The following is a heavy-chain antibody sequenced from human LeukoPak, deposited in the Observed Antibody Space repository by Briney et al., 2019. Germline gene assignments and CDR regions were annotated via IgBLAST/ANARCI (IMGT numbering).Heavy chain of an antibody. D-gene: IGHD6-13*01. V-gene: IGHV4-39*01. J-gene: IGHJ4*02. CDR1: GGSISSSSYY. CDR3: ARHQGHSIAAAGNFDY. CDR2: IYYSGST. Sequence: PSETLSLTCTVSGGSISSSSYYWGWIRQPPGKGLEWIGSIYYSGSTYYNPSLKSRVTISVDTSKNQFSLKLSSVTAADTAVYYCARHQGHSIAAAGNFDYWGQGTLVTVSS.